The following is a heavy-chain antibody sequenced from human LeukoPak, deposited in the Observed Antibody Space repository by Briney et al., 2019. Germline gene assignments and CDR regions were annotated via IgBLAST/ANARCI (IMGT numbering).Heavy chain of an antibody. Sequence: GGSLRLSCAASGFTFSSYAMHWVRQAPGKGLEWVAVISYDGSNKYYADSVKGRFTISRDNSKNTLHLQMNSLRDEDTAVYYCAKGTGFYFDYWGQGTLVTVSS. D-gene: IGHD3-10*01. V-gene: IGHV3-30*04. CDR2: ISYDGSNK. J-gene: IGHJ4*02. CDR1: GFTFSSYA. CDR3: AKGTGFYFDY.